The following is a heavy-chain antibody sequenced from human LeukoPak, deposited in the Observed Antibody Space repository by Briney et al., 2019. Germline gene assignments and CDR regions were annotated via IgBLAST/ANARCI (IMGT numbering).Heavy chain of an antibody. D-gene: IGHD6-6*01. Sequence: HSGGSLRLSCATSGFTLRSYGMSWVRQAPGKGLEWVSSISGSLDSTYYADSVRGRFTISRDNSKNTLYLQMNSLRAEDTAVYYCARVHFSSSPYFDYWGQGTLVTVSS. CDR3: ARVHFSSSPYFDY. J-gene: IGHJ4*02. CDR2: ISGSLDST. V-gene: IGHV3-23*01. CDR1: GFTLRSYG.